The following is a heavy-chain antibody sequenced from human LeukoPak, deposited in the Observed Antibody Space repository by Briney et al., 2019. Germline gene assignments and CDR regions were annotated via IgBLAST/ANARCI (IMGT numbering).Heavy chain of an antibody. V-gene: IGHV3-30*04. J-gene: IGHJ6*03. D-gene: IGHD3-3*01. Sequence: GGSLRLSCAASGFTFSSYAMHWVRQFPGKGLEWVAIIPNDGRRQSSADSLKGRFTISRDNSKNTLYLQMNSLIADDTAVYYCARDPVRFLEWLPAYYYYMDVWGKGTTVTVSS. CDR3: ARDPVRFLEWLPAYYYYMDV. CDR1: GFTFSSYA. CDR2: IPNDGRRQ.